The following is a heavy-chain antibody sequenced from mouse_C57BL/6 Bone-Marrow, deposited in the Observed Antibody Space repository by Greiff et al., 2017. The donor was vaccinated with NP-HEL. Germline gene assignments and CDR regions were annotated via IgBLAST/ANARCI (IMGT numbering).Heavy chain of an antibody. CDR3: ARFITTVVATGRYFDV. J-gene: IGHJ1*03. CDR2: ISSGSSTI. D-gene: IGHD1-1*01. Sequence: EVKVVESGGGLVKPGGSLKLSCAASGFTFSDYGMHWVRQAPEKGLEWVAYISSGSSTIYYADTVKGRFTISSDNAKNTLFLQMTSLRSEDTAMYYCARFITTVVATGRYFDVWGTGTTVTVSS. V-gene: IGHV5-17*01. CDR1: GFTFSDYG.